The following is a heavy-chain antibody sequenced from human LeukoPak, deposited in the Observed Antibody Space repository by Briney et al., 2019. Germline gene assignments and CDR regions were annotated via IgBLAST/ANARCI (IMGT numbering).Heavy chain of an antibody. CDR1: GGSISSSSYY. J-gene: IGHJ4*02. D-gene: IGHD3-22*01. V-gene: IGHV4-39*01. Sequence: SETLSLTCTVSGGSISSSSYYWGWLRQPPGKGLEGIGSIYYSGSTYYNPSLKRRVTISVDTTKNQFSLNLSSVTAADTAVYYCARLYYDSSGYYQICYFDYWGQGTLVTVSS. CDR2: IYYSGST. CDR3: ARLYYDSSGYYQICYFDY.